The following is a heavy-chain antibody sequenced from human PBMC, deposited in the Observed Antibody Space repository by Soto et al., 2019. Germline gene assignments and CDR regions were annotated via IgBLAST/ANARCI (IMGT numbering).Heavy chain of an antibody. CDR2: IHRGGVT. CDR1: GGSTSSSDW. V-gene: IGHV4-4*02. Sequence: QVHLQESGPGLVKPSETLSLTCAISGGSTSSSDWWTWVRQPPGEGLEWIGEIHRGGVTNYNSSLKRRLTISLDQSRNQFSLSLTSVTAADAAGYFCAGRPEIHPRWGQGILVPVSS. CDR3: AGRPEIHPR. D-gene: IGHD1-26*01. J-gene: IGHJ4*02.